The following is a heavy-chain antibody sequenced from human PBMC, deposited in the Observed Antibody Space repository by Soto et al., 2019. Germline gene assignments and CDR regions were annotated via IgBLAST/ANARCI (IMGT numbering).Heavy chain of an antibody. CDR2: IIPIFGTA. V-gene: IGHV1-69*01. CDR1: GGTFSSYA. CDR3: ARNRLDYDMLTGFDY. J-gene: IGHJ4*02. Sequence: SVKSTCEASGGTFSSYASRWARQAPGQGIEWMGGIIPIFGTANYAQKFQGRVTITADESTSTAYMELSSLRSEDTAVYYCARNRLDYDMLTGFDYSGQGTLVTVSS. D-gene: IGHD3-9*01.